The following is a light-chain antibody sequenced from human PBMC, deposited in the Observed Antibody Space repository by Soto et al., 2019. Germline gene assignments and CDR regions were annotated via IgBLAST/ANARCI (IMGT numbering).Light chain of an antibody. Sequence: DIQMTQSPSTLSASVGDRVTITCRASQSVSSWLAWYQQKPGKAPKLLIYKASSLHSGVPSRFSGSGSGTEFILTISSLQPDDFATYYCHQYKTYWTFGHGTKVEMK. CDR2: KAS. J-gene: IGKJ1*01. CDR3: HQYKTYWT. CDR1: QSVSSW. V-gene: IGKV1-5*03.